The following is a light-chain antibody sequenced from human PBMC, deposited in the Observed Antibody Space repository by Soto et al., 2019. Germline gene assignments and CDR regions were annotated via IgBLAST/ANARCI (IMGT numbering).Light chain of an antibody. CDR3: QQYGSSPPYT. CDR2: GAS. V-gene: IGKV3-20*01. CDR1: QRVSSSY. J-gene: IGKJ2*01. Sequence: EIVLTQSPGTLSLSPGERATLYCRASQRVSSSYFAWYQQKPGQAPRLLLYGASSRATGIPARFSGSGSGTDFTLTISILEPEDFAVYYCQQYGSSPPYTFGQGTKLDIK.